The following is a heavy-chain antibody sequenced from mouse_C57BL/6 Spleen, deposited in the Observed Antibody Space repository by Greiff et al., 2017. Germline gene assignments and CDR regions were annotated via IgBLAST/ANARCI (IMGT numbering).Heavy chain of an antibody. CDR1: GYTFTSYW. Sequence: QVQLQQSGAELVRPGTSVKLSCKASGYTFTSYWMHWVKQRPGQGLEWIGVIDPSNSYTNYNQKFKGKATLTVDTSSSTAYMQLSSLTSEDSAVYYCARSYGNSWYFDVWGTGTTVTVSS. V-gene: IGHV1-59*01. J-gene: IGHJ1*03. D-gene: IGHD2-1*01. CDR2: IDPSNSYT. CDR3: ARSYGNSWYFDV.